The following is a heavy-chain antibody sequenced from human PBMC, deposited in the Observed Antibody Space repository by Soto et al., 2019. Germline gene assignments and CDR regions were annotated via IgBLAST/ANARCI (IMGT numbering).Heavy chain of an antibody. D-gene: IGHD5-12*01. CDR3: GREGLRLYYYYGMHV. J-gene: IGHJ6*02. CDR2: IGAYNGDT. Sequence: ASVKVSCRASGYTFTNYGITWVRQAPGQGLEWMGGIGAYNGDTHYTQRLQGRVTMTTDTSTSTAYMELRSLRSDDTAVYYCGREGLRLYYYYGMHVWGQGTTVTVSS. V-gene: IGHV1-18*01. CDR1: GYTFTNYG.